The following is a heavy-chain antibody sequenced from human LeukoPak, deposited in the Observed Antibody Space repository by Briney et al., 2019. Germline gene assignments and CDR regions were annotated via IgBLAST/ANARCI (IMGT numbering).Heavy chain of an antibody. CDR2: INAGNGNT. V-gene: IGHV1-3*01. CDR3: ARATDFWSGYYFDP. D-gene: IGHD3-3*01. Sequence: ASVKVSCKASGYTFTSHAMHWVRQAPGQRLEWMGWINAGNGNTKYSQKFQGRVTITRDTSASTAYMELSSLRSEDTAVYYCARATDFWSGYYFDPWGQGTLVTVSS. J-gene: IGHJ5*02. CDR1: GYTFTSHA.